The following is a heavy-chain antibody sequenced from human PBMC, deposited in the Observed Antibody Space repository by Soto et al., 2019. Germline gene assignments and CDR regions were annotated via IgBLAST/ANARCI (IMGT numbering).Heavy chain of an antibody. CDR3: ARSDCSCPYCHSWPVNYGVDV. J-gene: IGHJ6*02. CDR2: IWYDGSKK. Sequence: QVQLVESGGGVVQPGGSLRLSCTASGFTFNTYGMHWVRQAPGKGLEWVAIIWYDGSKKYDADSVKGRFTISRDNSKNTLYLQMNSLRVEDTAVYYCARSDCSCPYCHSWPVNYGVDVWGQGTTVTVPS. D-gene: IGHD2-21*01. CDR1: GFTFNTYG. V-gene: IGHV3-33*01.